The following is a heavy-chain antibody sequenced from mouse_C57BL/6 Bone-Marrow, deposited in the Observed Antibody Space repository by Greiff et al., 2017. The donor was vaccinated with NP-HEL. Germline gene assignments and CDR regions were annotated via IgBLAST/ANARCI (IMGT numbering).Heavy chain of an antibody. Sequence: VHLVESGPELVKPGASVKLSCKASGYTFTSYDINWVKQRPGQGLEWIGWLYPRDGSTKYNEKFKGKATLTVDTSSSTAYMELHSLTSEDSAVYFCARGSLLPYAMDYWGQGTSVTVSS. D-gene: IGHD2-10*01. CDR3: ARGSLLPYAMDY. V-gene: IGHV1-85*01. J-gene: IGHJ4*01. CDR2: LYPRDGST. CDR1: GYTFTSYD.